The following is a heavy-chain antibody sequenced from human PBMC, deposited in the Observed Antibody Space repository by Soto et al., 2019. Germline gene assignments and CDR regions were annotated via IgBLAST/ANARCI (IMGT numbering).Heavy chain of an antibody. CDR2: ISGSGGST. V-gene: IGHV3-23*01. J-gene: IGHJ5*02. CDR1: GFTFSSYA. CDR3: AKEIVVIFFRPYNWFDP. Sequence: GGSLRLSCAASGFTFSSYAMSWVRQAPGKGLEWVSAISGSGGSTYYADSVKGRFTISRDNSKNTLYLQMNSLRAEDTAVYYCAKEIVVIFFRPYNWFDPWGQGTLVTVSS. D-gene: IGHD3-22*01.